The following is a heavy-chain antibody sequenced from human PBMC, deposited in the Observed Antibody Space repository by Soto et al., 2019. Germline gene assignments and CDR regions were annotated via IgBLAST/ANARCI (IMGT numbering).Heavy chain of an antibody. D-gene: IGHD2-15*01. CDR1: GYTFTSYA. V-gene: IGHV1-3*01. J-gene: IGHJ5*02. CDR3: ARAHGGGNFDP. Sequence: ASVKVSCKASGYTFTSYAMHWVRQAPGQRLEWMGWINAGNGNTKYSQKFQGRVTITRDKSASTAYMELSSLRSEDTAVYYCARAHGGGNFDPWGQGTLVTVSS. CDR2: INAGNGNT.